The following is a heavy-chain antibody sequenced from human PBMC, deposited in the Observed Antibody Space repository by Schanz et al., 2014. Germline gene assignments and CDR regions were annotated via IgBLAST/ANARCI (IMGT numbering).Heavy chain of an antibody. CDR3: AKAGSGWSTAGYYY. V-gene: IGHV3-23*04. CDR1: GFTFSSYA. D-gene: IGHD6-19*01. J-gene: IGHJ4*02. CDR2: ISGSGAST. Sequence: EVQLVESGGGLVQPGGSLRLSCAASGFTFSSYAMSWVRQASGKGLEWVSAISGSGASTYYADSVKGRFSISRENSKSILYLQMNSLRAEDTAVYYCAKAGSGWSTAGYYYWGQGTLVAVSS.